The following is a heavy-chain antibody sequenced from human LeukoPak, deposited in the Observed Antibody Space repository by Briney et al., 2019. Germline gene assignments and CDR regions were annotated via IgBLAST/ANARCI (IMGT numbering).Heavy chain of an antibody. CDR3: AREGGILTGYPYFDY. J-gene: IGHJ4*02. V-gene: IGHV4-31*03. Sequence: PSETLSLTCTVSGGSISSGGYYWSWIRQHPGKGLEWIGYIYYSGSTYYNPSLKSRVTISVDTSKNQFSLKLSSVTAADTAVYYCAREGGILTGYPYFDYWGQGTLVTVSS. D-gene: IGHD3-9*01. CDR1: GGSISSGGYY. CDR2: IYYSGST.